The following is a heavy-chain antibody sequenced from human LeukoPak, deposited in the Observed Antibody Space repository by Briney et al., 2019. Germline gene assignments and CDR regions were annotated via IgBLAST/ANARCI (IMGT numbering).Heavy chain of an antibody. Sequence: GASVKVSCKASGYTFTSYGISWVRQAPGQGLEWMGWISAYNGKTNYAQKLQGRVTMTTDTSTTTAYMELRSLRSDDTAVYYCARVAGPGQEWTAFDYWGQGTLVTVSS. CDR2: ISAYNGKT. D-gene: IGHD6-19*01. CDR1: GYTFTSYG. V-gene: IGHV1-18*01. CDR3: ARVAGPGQEWTAFDY. J-gene: IGHJ4*02.